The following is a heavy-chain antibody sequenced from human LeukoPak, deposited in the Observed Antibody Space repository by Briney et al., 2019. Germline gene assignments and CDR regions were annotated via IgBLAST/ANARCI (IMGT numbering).Heavy chain of an antibody. D-gene: IGHD4-23*01. CDR1: GFTFSSSA. J-gene: IGHJ4*02. CDR3: AKDNSYAMVNYFDY. Sequence: GGSLRLSCAASGFTFSSSAMSWVRQVPGKGLEWVSAISGSGGSRYYADSVKGRFTISRDNSKNTLYLQMNSLRAEDTAVYYCAKDNSYAMVNYFDYWGQGTLVTVSS. V-gene: IGHV3-23*01. CDR2: ISGSGGSR.